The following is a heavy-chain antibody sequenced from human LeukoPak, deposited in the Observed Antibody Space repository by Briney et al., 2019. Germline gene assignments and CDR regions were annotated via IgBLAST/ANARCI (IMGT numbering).Heavy chain of an antibody. CDR1: GYTFTGYY. V-gene: IGHV1-2*02. Sequence: ASVKVSCKASGYTFTGYYMHWVRQAPGQGLEWMGWINPNSGGTNHAQKFQGRVTMTTDTSTSTAYMELRSLRSDDTAVYYCARQDVDIVATTLPVGLFDYWGQGTLVTVSS. D-gene: IGHD5-12*01. J-gene: IGHJ4*02. CDR3: ARQDVDIVATTLPVGLFDY. CDR2: INPNSGGT.